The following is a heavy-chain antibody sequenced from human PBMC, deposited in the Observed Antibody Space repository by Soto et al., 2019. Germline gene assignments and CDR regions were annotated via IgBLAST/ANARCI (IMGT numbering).Heavy chain of an antibody. V-gene: IGHV1-69*08. J-gene: IGHJ4*02. CDR2: IIPIFYTT. Sequence: QAQLVQSGTEVKKPGSSMTVSCKASGGPYRKYSISWVRQATVQGLEWVGRIIPIFYTTNYAQKFQGRATTTADTSTSTVYSDLITLASEVTAVYYCARSLLGNGYDRDSLDSWGQVALVNVA. CDR1: GGPYRKYS. D-gene: IGHD3-22*01. CDR3: ARSLLGNGYDRDSLDS.